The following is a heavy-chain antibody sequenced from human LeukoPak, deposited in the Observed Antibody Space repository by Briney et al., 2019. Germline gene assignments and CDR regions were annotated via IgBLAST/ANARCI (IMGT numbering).Heavy chain of an antibody. Sequence: GGSLRLSCSASGFTFSSYAMSWVRQAPGKGLEWVSAISGSGGSTYYADSVKGRFTISRDNSKNTLYLQMNSLRAEDTAVYYCATSGWWGYFDYWGQGTLVTVSS. CDR3: ATSGWWGYFDY. D-gene: IGHD6-19*01. J-gene: IGHJ4*02. V-gene: IGHV3-23*01. CDR2: ISGSGGST. CDR1: GFTFSSYA.